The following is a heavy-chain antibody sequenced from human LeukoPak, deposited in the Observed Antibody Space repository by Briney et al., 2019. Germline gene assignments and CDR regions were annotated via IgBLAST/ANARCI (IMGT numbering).Heavy chain of an antibody. D-gene: IGHD2-2*01. V-gene: IGHV4-34*01. CDR3: ARDPCSSISCPLRF. CDR2: INHSGRT. Sequence: SETLSLTCAVSGGSLSGYYCTWIRQSPGKGLEWIGEINHSGRTNYNPSLESRVSISVDTSKNQFSLILTSVTAAATAVYYCARDPCSSISCPLRFWGQGTLVTVSS. CDR1: GGSLSGYY. J-gene: IGHJ4*02.